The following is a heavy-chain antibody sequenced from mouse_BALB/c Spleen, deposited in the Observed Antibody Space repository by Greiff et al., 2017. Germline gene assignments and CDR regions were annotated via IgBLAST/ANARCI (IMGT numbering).Heavy chain of an antibody. Sequence: QVQLQQPGAGLVKPGASVKLSCKASGYTFTSYYMYWVKQRPGQGLEWIGGINPSNGGTNFNEKFKSRATLTVDKSSSTAYMQLSSLTSEDSAVYYYTRSYRCDGAWFAYWGQGTLVTVSA. CDR3: TRSYRCDGAWFAY. D-gene: IGHD2-14*01. V-gene: IGHV1S81*02. CDR1: GYTFTSYY. CDR2: INPSNGGT. J-gene: IGHJ3*01.